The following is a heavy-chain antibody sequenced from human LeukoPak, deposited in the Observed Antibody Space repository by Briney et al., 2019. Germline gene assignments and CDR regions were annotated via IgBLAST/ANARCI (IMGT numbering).Heavy chain of an antibody. D-gene: IGHD3-9*01. CDR1: GGTSSSYA. J-gene: IGHJ6*04. Sequence: ASVKVSCKASGGTSSSYAISWVRQAPGQGLEWMGGIIPIFGTANYAQKFQGRVTITADESTSTAYMELSSLRSEDTAVYYCARVRDYYDILTGYHNHYGMDVWGKGTTVTVSS. V-gene: IGHV1-69*01. CDR2: IIPIFGTA. CDR3: ARVRDYYDILTGYHNHYGMDV.